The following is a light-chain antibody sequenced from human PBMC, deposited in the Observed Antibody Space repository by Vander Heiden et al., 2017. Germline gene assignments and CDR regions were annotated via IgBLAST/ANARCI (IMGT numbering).Light chain of an antibody. J-gene: IGLJ2*01. CDR1: SRDVGAYDY. Sequence: QSALTQHRSVSGSPGQSVTISCAGPSRDVGAYDYVSWYQPPPGKAPNLMIYDVTKRPSGVPDRFSASKSGNTASLTISGLQAEDEADYYCCPDACSNNLVFGGGTKLTVL. CDR2: DVT. V-gene: IGLV2-11*01. CDR3: CPDACSNNLV.